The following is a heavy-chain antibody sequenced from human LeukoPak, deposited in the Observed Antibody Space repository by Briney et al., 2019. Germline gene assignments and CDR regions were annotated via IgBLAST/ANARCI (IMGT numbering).Heavy chain of an antibody. D-gene: IGHD6-19*01. V-gene: IGHV4-59*08. CDR1: GGSINNYY. CDR3: AASRVRSSGWYRPWFDP. CDR2: IYYSGNT. Sequence: PSETLSLTCTVSGGSINNYYWSWIRQPPGKGLEWIGYIYYSGNTNYNPSLKSRATMSVDTSKNQFSLKLTSVTAADTAVYYCAASRVRSSGWYRPWFDPWGQGTLVTVSS. J-gene: IGHJ5*02.